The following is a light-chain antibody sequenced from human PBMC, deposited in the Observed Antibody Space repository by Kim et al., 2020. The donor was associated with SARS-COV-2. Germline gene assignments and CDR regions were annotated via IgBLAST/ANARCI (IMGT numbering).Light chain of an antibody. CDR2: GNS. V-gene: IGLV1-47*01. Sequence: GQRITICCSGSSSRVGFNSVYWFQQHPGTAPKLLIYGNSQRPSGVPDRFSASKSGTSASLAVSGLRSDDEADFYCAAWDDSLSAWVFGGGTKLTVL. CDR3: AAWDDSLSAWV. CDR1: SSRVGFNS. J-gene: IGLJ3*02.